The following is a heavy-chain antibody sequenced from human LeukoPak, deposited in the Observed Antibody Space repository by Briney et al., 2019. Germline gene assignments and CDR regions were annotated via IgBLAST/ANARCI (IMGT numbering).Heavy chain of an antibody. Sequence: GGSLRFSCAASGFTFSIHSMNCVRQAPGKGLEWVSSISSSSSYIYYAVSGRDRFPISRDNAKISLKLQMNSLRAEGTAMYCCARDFWEDATRLGYWGQGTLVTVSS. D-gene: IGHD3-10*01. CDR2: ISSSSSYI. CDR3: ARDFWEDATRLGY. CDR1: GFTFSIHS. J-gene: IGHJ4*02. V-gene: IGHV3-21*01.